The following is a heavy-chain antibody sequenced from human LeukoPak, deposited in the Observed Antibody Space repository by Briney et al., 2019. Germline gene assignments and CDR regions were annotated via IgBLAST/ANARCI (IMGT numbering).Heavy chain of an antibody. Sequence: SETLSRTCTVSGGSISSYYWSWIRQPPGKGLEWIGYIYYSGSTNYNPSLKSRVTISVDTSKNQFSLKLSSVTAADTAVYYCAKDTYPYSGNYYYFECWGQGTLVTVSS. CDR2: IYYSGST. V-gene: IGHV4-59*08. CDR1: GGSISSYY. J-gene: IGHJ4*02. D-gene: IGHD1-26*01. CDR3: AKDTYPYSGNYYYFEC.